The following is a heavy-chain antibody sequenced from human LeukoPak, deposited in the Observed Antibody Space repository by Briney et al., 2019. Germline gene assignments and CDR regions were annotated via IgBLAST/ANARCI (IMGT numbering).Heavy chain of an antibody. J-gene: IGHJ4*02. CDR1: GFTFSSYA. V-gene: IGHV3-23*01. CDR3: AKDPLAVTTRFDY. CDR2: ISGSGGST. Sequence: GGSLRLSCAASGFTFSSYAMSWVRQAPGKGLEWVSAISGSGGSTHYADSVRGRFTISRDNSKNTLYLQMNSLRAEDTAVYYCAKDPLAVTTRFDYWGQGTLVTVSS. D-gene: IGHD2-21*02.